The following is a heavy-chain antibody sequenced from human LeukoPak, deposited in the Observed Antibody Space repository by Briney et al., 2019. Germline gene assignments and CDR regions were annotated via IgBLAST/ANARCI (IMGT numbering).Heavy chain of an antibody. CDR3: ATTRPLTGTTYYYGMDV. Sequence: ASVKVSCKASGYTFTSYGISWVRQAPGQGLEWMGWISAYNGNTNYAQKLQGRVTMTTDTSTSTAYMELRSLRSDDTAVHYCATTRPLTGTTYYYGMDVWGQGTTVTVSS. J-gene: IGHJ6*02. D-gene: IGHD1-7*01. V-gene: IGHV1-18*01. CDR1: GYTFTSYG. CDR2: ISAYNGNT.